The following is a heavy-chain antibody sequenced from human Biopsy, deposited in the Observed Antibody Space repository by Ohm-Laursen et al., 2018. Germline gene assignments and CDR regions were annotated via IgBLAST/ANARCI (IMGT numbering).Heavy chain of an antibody. CDR2: SIPLFNTA. J-gene: IGHJ2*01. CDR3: ARFPLGAYDDSGSYRAVEHWYFDL. CDR1: GGTFTNHA. V-gene: IGHV1-69*06. Sequence: SVKVSCKASGGTFTNHAVGWVRQAPGQGLEWVGSSIPLFNTANYADKFQGRVTLTADKSTTTAYMELSSLRSEDTAIYYCARFPLGAYDDSGSYRAVEHWYFDLWGRGTLGTVSS. D-gene: IGHD3-22*01.